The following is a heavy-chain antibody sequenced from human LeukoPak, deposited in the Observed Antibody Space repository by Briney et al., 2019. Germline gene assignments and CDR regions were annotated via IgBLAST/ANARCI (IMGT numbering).Heavy chain of an antibody. CDR1: GFSFDDYA. CDR3: ARSQYSSSLGTFFDY. V-gene: IGHV3-9*03. Sequence: PGRSLRLSCAASGFSFDDYAMHWGRQGPGKGLEWVSGISWNSGRLGYADSVKGRFTISRDNAKNSLYLQMNSLRAEDMALYYCARSQYSSSLGTFFDYWGQGTLVTVSS. CDR2: ISWNSGRL. D-gene: IGHD6-6*01. J-gene: IGHJ4*02.